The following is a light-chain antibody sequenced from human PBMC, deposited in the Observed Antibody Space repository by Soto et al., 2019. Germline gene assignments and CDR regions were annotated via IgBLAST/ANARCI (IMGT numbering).Light chain of an antibody. CDR3: HNPPTS. J-gene: IGKJ4*01. CDR2: DAS. CDR1: QSVSRD. Sequence: ETVMTQSPASRSVSPGARASLSGRASQSVSRDVAGYQHKPGQAPRLLTYDASTSAPGIPVRFAGSGSGTDFALTISSLEPEDFVLYYRHNPPTSFGGGTKVDIK. V-gene: IGKV3-11*01.